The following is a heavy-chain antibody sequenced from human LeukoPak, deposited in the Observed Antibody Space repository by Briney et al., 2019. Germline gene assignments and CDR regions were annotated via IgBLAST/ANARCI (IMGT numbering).Heavy chain of an antibody. CDR2: IYYSGST. CDR1: GGSISSYY. Sequence: SETLSLTCTVSGGSISSYYWSWIRQHPGKGLEWIGYIYYSGSTNYNPSLKSRVTISVDTSKNQFSLKLSSVTAADTAVYYCARGYGSGSFIDYWGQGTLVTVSS. CDR3: ARGYGSGSFIDY. D-gene: IGHD3-10*01. V-gene: IGHV4-59*01. J-gene: IGHJ4*02.